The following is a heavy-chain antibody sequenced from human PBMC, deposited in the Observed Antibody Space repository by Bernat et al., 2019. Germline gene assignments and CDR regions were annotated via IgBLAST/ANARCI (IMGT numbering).Heavy chain of an antibody. V-gene: IGHV3-11*06. J-gene: IGHJ4*02. CDR3: ARENWGYFDY. Sequence: QVQLVESGGGLVKPGGSLRLSCAASGFTFSDYYMSWIRQAPGKGLEWVSDISSSSTYTNNADSVKGRFTISRDNAKNSLYLQMNSLRAEDTAVYYCARENWGYFDYWGQGTLVTVSS. CDR1: GFTFSDYY. D-gene: IGHD7-27*01. CDR2: ISSSSTYT.